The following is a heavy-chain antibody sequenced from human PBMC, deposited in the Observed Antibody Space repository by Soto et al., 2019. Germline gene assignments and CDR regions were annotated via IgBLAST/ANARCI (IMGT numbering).Heavy chain of an antibody. CDR1: GFTFSDHY. V-gene: IGHV3-11*06. J-gene: IGHJ4*02. CDR2: SSNSGSFT. CDR3: VRSGDNYNLLDY. D-gene: IGHD1-1*01. Sequence: LRLSCAASGFTFSDHYMSWIRQAPGKGLEWIGYSSNSGSFTRYADSVKGRFSISRDNAKNSLYLQINSLRGDDTATYFCVRSGDNYNLLDYWGQGTPVTVSS.